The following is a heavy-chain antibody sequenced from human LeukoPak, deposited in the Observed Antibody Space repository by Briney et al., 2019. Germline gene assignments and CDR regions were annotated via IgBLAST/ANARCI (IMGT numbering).Heavy chain of an antibody. D-gene: IGHD1-20*01. V-gene: IGHV3-21*01. CDR1: GFTFSSYS. Sequence: PGGSLRLSCAASGFTFSSYSMNWVRQAPGKGLEWVSSISSSSSYIYYADSVKGRFTISRDNAKNSLYLQMNSLRAEDTAVYYCARDPSGSNWNDNDGISQAYYFDYWGQGTLVTVSS. CDR3: ARDPSGSNWNDNDGISQAYYFDY. J-gene: IGHJ4*02. CDR2: ISSSSSYI.